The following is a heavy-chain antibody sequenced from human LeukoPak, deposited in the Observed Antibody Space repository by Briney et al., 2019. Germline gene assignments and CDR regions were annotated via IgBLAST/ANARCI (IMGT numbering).Heavy chain of an antibody. CDR1: GGSISSYY. CDR2: IYYSGST. CDR3: ARSVIYGGNSGHFDY. Sequence: SETLSLTCTVSGGSISSYYWSWIRQPPGKGLEWIGYIYYSGSTNYNPSLKSRVTMSVDTSKNQFSLKLSSVTAADTAVYYCARSVIYGGNSGHFDYWGQGTLVTVSS. J-gene: IGHJ4*02. D-gene: IGHD4-23*01. V-gene: IGHV4-59*12.